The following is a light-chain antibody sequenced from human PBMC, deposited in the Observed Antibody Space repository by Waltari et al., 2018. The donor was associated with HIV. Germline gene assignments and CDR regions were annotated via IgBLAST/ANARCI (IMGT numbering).Light chain of an antibody. V-gene: IGLV6-57*03. CDR3: QSCYNTYRV. CDR2: EDN. CDR1: SGNIARDY. Sequence: NFMLTQPQSVSDSPWKTVTIYCTRSSGNIARDYVHWYQHRPGSAPPLVTYEDNQRPPGVPGRFSGSIDTSSTSASLTISGLEPEDEAFYYCQSCYNTYRVFGGGTKLTVL. J-gene: IGLJ3*02.